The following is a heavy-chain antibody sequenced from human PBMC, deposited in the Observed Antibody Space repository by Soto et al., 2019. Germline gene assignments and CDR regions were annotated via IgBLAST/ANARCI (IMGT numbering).Heavy chain of an antibody. CDR3: TREQSDDNYFDP. V-gene: IGHV4-61*01. Sequence: SETLSLTCAVYGGSFSDYSWNWNWVRQPPGKGLEWLGYIYYSGGTNYNPSLKSRVTISLDKSKSQFSLRLISVTAADTAVYYCTREQSDDNYFDPWGQGTLVTVSS. D-gene: IGHD6-19*01. CDR1: GGSFSDYSWN. CDR2: IYYSGGT. J-gene: IGHJ5*02.